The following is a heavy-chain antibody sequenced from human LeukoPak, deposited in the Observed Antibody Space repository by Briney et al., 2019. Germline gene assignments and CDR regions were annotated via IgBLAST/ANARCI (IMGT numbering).Heavy chain of an antibody. CDR2: IISSGDI. CDR1: GFTFSSYA. Sequence: GGSLRLSCAASGFTFSSYAMSWVRQAPGKGLEWVSSIISSGDIYYADSVKGRFTISRDNAKNTLYLQMNSLRAEDTAVYYCARVSVYSSSWYSFQHWGQGTLVTVSS. J-gene: IGHJ1*01. CDR3: ARVSVYSSSWYSFQH. D-gene: IGHD6-13*01. V-gene: IGHV3-21*01.